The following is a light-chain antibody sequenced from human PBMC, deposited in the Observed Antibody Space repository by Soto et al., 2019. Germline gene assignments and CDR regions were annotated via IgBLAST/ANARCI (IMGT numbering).Light chain of an antibody. J-gene: IGLJ2*01. CDR2: EHN. CDR3: QSYDSTTVI. Sequence: NFMLTQPHSVSDSPGKTVTISCTRSSGGIASNYVQWYQQRPGSAPTTVIYEHNQRPSGVPDRFSGSTDGSSNSASLTISGLQTEDEADYYCQSYDSTTVIFGGGTKLTVL. V-gene: IGLV6-57*04. CDR1: SGGIASNY.